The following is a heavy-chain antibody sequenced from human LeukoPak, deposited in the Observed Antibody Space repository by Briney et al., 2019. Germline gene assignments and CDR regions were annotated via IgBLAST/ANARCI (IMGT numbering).Heavy chain of an antibody. Sequence: SGTLSLTCAVSGGSISSSNWWSWVRKPPGKGLECIGEIYHSGSTNYNPSLKSRVTISVDTSKNQFSLKLSSVTAADTAVYYCARDAGHQLSRRNYYAMDVWGQGTTVTVSS. V-gene: IGHV4-4*02. CDR2: IYHSGST. D-gene: IGHD1-1*01. CDR1: GGSISSSNW. CDR3: ARDAGHQLSRRNYYAMDV. J-gene: IGHJ6*02.